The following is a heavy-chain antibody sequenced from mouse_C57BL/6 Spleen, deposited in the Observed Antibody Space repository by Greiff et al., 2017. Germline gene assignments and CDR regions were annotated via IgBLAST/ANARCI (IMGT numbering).Heavy chain of an antibody. J-gene: IGHJ2*01. CDR2: INPSSGYT. V-gene: IGHV1-4*01. Sequence: QVQLQQSGAELARPGASVKMSCKASGYTFTSYTMHWVKQRPGQGLEWIGYINPSSGYTKYNQKFKDKATLTAEKSSSTAYMQLSSLTSEDSAVYYCAREGFLRDFDYWGQGTTLTVSS. D-gene: IGHD1-1*01. CDR1: GYTFTSYT. CDR3: AREGFLRDFDY.